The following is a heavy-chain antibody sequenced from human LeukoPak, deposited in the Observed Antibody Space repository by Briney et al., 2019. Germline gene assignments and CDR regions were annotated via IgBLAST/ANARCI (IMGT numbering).Heavy chain of an antibody. V-gene: IGHV1-46*01. D-gene: IGHD3-16*02. Sequence: ASVKVSCKAFGYTFTSNYMHWVRQAPGQGPEWMGVINPSGSSTLYAQKFQGRVTMTRDMSTTTDYMELSSLRSEDTAVYYCARDNSVGDIAWWFDPWGQGTLVTVSS. CDR3: ARDNSVGDIAWWFDP. CDR2: INPSGSST. J-gene: IGHJ5*02. CDR1: GYTFTSNY.